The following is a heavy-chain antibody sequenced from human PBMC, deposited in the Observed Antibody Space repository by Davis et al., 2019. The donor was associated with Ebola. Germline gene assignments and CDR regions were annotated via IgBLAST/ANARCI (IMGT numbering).Heavy chain of an antibody. CDR3: AKNVDTAMGLYFDY. D-gene: IGHD5-18*01. CDR2: IRYDGSNK. CDR1: GFTFSSYG. J-gene: IGHJ4*02. V-gene: IGHV3-30*02. Sequence: GESLKISCAASGFTFSSYGMHWVRQAPGKGLEWVAFIRYDGSNKYYADSVKGRFTISRDNSKNTLYLQMNSLRAEDTAVYYCAKNVDTAMGLYFDYWGQGTLVTVSS.